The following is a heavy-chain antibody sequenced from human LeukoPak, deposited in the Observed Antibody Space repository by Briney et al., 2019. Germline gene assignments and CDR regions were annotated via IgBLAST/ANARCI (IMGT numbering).Heavy chain of an antibody. D-gene: IGHD3-9*01. V-gene: IGHV5-51*01. J-gene: IGHJ4*02. CDR2: IYPGDSDT. CDR3: ARRQTHNYDILTGPFDY. Sequence: GESLKISCKGSGHSFTSYWIGWVRQMPGEGLEWMGIIYPGDSDTRYSPSFQGQVTISADKSISPAYLQWSSLKASDTAMYYCARRQTHNYDILTGPFDYWGQGTLVTVSS. CDR1: GHSFTSYW.